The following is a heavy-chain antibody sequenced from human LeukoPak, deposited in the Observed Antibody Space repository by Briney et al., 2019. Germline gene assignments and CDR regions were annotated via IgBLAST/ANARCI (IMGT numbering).Heavy chain of an antibody. V-gene: IGHV4-38-2*02. Sequence: SETLSLTCTVSGYSISSGYYWGWIRQAPGKGLEWIGSIYHSGSIHYNPSLKSRVTISLDTSKNQFSLKLSSVTAADTAVYYCARQRVTSYWYFELWGRGTLVTVSS. CDR3: ARQRVTSYWYFEL. CDR2: IYHSGSI. CDR1: GYSISSGYY. J-gene: IGHJ2*01. D-gene: IGHD1-26*01.